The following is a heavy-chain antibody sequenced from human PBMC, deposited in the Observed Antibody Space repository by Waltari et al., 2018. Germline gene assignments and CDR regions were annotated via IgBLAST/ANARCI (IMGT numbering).Heavy chain of an antibody. D-gene: IGHD2-2*01. V-gene: IGHV3-53*01. J-gene: IGHJ4*02. CDR2: MCTEGTA. CDR1: GFSVCRKY. Sequence: VQLVESGGGLMQPGGSLRLSCAASGFSVCRKYMSWVRQAPGKGLGWVSLMCTEGTAYYVESVKWRFTISIDNSKNTLKIQMNSRRAEDTAVYYWTREDQRQPGGYWGKGTLVTVSS. CDR3: TREDQRQPGGY.